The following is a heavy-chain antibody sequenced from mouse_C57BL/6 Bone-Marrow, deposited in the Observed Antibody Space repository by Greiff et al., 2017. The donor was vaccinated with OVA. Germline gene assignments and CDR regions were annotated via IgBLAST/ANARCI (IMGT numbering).Heavy chain of an antibody. CDR3: ARNYYYYGNSWYFDV. Sequence: QVQLQQSGAELARPGASVKLSCKASGYTFTSYGISCVKQRTGQGLEWIGEIYPRSGNTYYNEKFKGKATLTADKSSSTAYMELRSLTSEDSAVYFCARNYYYYGNSWYFDVWGTGTTVTVSS. V-gene: IGHV1-81*01. J-gene: IGHJ1*03. CDR2: IYPRSGNT. CDR1: GYTFTSYG. D-gene: IGHD2-1*01.